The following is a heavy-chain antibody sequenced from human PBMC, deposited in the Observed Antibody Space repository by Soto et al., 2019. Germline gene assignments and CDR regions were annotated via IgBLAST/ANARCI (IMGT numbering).Heavy chain of an antibody. D-gene: IGHD5-12*01. V-gene: IGHV3-48*02. J-gene: IGHJ4*02. CDR2: ISWSTSTK. Sequence: LRLSCVVSGFTFSTYSMNWVRQAPGKGLEWVSYISWSTSTKYYADSVKGRFTISRDNAKNSLYLQMNSLTDEDTAVYYCAREMATITEIDYWGQGTLVTVSS. CDR3: AREMATITEIDY. CDR1: GFTFSTYS.